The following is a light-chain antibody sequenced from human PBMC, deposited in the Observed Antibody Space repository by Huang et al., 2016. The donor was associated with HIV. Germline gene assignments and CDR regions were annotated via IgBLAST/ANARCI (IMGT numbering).Light chain of an antibody. Sequence: EIVLTQSPGTLSLSPGERATLSCRASQTITTNSLAWYQQKLGQAPSLLIYGAASRATDIPDRCSGSGSGTDFTLTISRLEPEDFVVYYCQQYGSSPLITFGQGTRLEIK. CDR2: GAA. CDR1: QTITTNS. J-gene: IGKJ5*01. V-gene: IGKV3-20*01. CDR3: QQYGSSPLIT.